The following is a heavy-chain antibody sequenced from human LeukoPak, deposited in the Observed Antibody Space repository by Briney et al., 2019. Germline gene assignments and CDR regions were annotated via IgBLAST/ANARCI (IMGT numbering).Heavy chain of an antibody. Sequence: GASVKVSCKASGYTFTGYYIHWVRQAPGQGLECMGWINPNSGGTNYAQKFQGRVTMTRDTSISTAYMELSRLRSDDTAVYYCALVAGLFDYWGQGTLVTVSS. CDR2: INPNSGGT. D-gene: IGHD2-8*02. CDR3: ALVAGLFDY. J-gene: IGHJ4*02. V-gene: IGHV1-2*02. CDR1: GYTFTGYY.